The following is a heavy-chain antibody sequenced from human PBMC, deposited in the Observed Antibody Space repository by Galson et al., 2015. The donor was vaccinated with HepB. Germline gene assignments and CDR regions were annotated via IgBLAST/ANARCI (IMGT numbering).Heavy chain of an antibody. CDR1: GFTFADYA. CDR2: IRRKAYSGTT. J-gene: IGHJ4*02. CDR3: TRDQDGGVGQGYFDY. V-gene: IGHV3-49*04. D-gene: IGHD2-8*01. Sequence: SLRLSCAASGFTFADYAMSWVRQAPGKGLEWVGFIRRKAYSGTTEYAASVKVRFTISRDDSKSIDYLQKDSLTTEDTAVYYCTRDQDGGVGQGYFDYWVQRTLV.